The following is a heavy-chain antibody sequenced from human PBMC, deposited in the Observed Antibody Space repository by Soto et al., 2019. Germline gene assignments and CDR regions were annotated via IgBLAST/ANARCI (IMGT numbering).Heavy chain of an antibody. D-gene: IGHD3-10*01. J-gene: IGHJ5*02. CDR1: GVSINSYY. CDR2: IHYTGRT. V-gene: IGHV4-59*01. CDR3: ARDLTIGGFFDP. Sequence: SETLSLTCAVSGVSINSYYWTWIRRPPGKELEWIGYIHYTGRTNCNPSLRSRITMSVDTSKNQFSLRLSSVTAADTAIYYCARDLTIGGFFDPWGQGTLVTVSS.